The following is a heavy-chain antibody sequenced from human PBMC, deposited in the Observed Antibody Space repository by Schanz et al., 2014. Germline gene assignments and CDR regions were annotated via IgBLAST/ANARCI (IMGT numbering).Heavy chain of an antibody. J-gene: IGHJ4*02. D-gene: IGHD6-13*01. CDR2: IIPILGIA. V-gene: IGHV1-69*08. Sequence: QVQLVQSGAEVKKPGSSMKVSSKASGGTFNSYTINWVRQAPGQGLEWMGRIIPILGIANYAQKFQGRVTTAADKTTSAAYMGLSSLRPEDTADYYCARDGVDAAAGGNYWGQGTLVTVSS. CDR1: GGTFNSYT. CDR3: ARDGVDAAAGGNY.